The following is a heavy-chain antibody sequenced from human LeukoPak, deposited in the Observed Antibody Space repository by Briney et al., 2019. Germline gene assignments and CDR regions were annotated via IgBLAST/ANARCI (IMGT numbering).Heavy chain of an antibody. D-gene: IGHD3-22*01. CDR3: ARADPGYYDSSGYYYGGATLGY. CDR1: GFTFSSYS. Sequence: GGSLRLSCAASGFTFSSYSMNWVRQAPGKGLEWVSSISSSSSYIYYADSVKGRFTISRDNAKNSLYLQMNSLRDEDTAVYYCARADPGYYDSSGYYYGGATLGYWGQGTLVTVSS. J-gene: IGHJ4*02. V-gene: IGHV3-21*01. CDR2: ISSSSSYI.